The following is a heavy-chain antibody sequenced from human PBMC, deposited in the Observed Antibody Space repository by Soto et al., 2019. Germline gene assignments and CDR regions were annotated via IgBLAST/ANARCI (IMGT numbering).Heavy chain of an antibody. CDR1: GFTFSNAW. CDR2: IKSKTDGGTT. Sequence: GGSLRLSCAASGFTFSNAWMNWVRQAPGKGLEWVGRIKSKTDGGTTDYAAPVKGRFTISRDDSKNTLYLQMNSLKTEDTAVYYCTTDSLPNQQLVRPDAISEDYYYYYYGMDVWGQGTTVTVSS. V-gene: IGHV3-15*07. D-gene: IGHD6-13*01. CDR3: TTDSLPNQQLVRPDAISEDYYYYYYGMDV. J-gene: IGHJ6*02.